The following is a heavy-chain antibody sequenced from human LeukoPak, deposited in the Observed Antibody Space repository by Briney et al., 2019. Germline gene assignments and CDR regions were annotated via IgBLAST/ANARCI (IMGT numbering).Heavy chain of an antibody. D-gene: IGHD3-9*01. CDR3: ARVPDYDILTGYPDY. V-gene: IGHV3-30*04. Sequence: PGGSLRLSCAASGFTFSSYGMHWVRQAPGKGLEWVAVISYDGSNKYYADSVKGRFTISRDNSKNTLYLQMNSLRAEDTAVYYCARVPDYDILTGYPDYWGQGTLVTVSS. CDR1: GFTFSSYG. J-gene: IGHJ4*02. CDR2: ISYDGSNK.